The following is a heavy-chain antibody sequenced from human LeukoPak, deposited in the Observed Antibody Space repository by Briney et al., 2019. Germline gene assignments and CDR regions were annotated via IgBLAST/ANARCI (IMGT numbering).Heavy chain of an antibody. Sequence: ASVKVSCKASGYTFTSYYMHWVRQAPGQGLEWMGIINPSGGSTSYAQKFQGRVTMTRDMSTSTVYMELSSLRSEDTAVYYCARDPYYDFWSGYYPGWFDPWGQGTLVPVSS. D-gene: IGHD3-3*01. J-gene: IGHJ5*02. CDR2: INPSGGST. CDR3: ARDPYYDFWSGYYPGWFDP. V-gene: IGHV1-46*01. CDR1: GYTFTSYY.